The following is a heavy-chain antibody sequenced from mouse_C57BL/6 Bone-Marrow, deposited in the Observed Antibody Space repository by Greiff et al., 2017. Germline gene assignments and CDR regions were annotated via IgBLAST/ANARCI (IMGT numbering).Heavy chain of an antibody. CDR1: GYAFSSSW. CDR2: IYPGDGDT. V-gene: IGHV1-82*01. CDR3: ARYGYDGFAY. Sequence: QVQLKESGPELVKPGASVKISCKASGYAFSSSWMNWVKQRPGKGLEWIGRIYPGDGDTNYNGKFKGKATLTADKSSSTAYMELRSLTSEDSAVYFCARYGYDGFAYWGQGTLVTVSA. J-gene: IGHJ3*01. D-gene: IGHD2-2*01.